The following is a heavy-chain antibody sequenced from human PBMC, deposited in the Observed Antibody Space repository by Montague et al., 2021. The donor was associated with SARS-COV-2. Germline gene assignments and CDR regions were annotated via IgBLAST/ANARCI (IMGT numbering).Heavy chain of an antibody. CDR1: GATITSGRYY. Sequence: TLSLTCTVSGATITSGRYYWTWIRQHPGKGLEYIGNIYYNGSTYYNPSLKSRLTMSVDMSKNQFSLKLRSVTAAVTAMYFCARWAALIYYYGLDVWGRGTTVTVSS. CDR2: IYYNGST. D-gene: IGHD3-10*01. V-gene: IGHV4-31*03. J-gene: IGHJ6*02. CDR3: ARWAALIYYYGLDV.